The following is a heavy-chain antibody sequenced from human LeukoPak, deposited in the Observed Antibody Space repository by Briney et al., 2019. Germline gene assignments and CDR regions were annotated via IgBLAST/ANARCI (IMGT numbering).Heavy chain of an antibody. CDR2: ISHDENTK. J-gene: IGHJ4*02. D-gene: IGHD3-10*01. V-gene: IGHV3-30*14. Sequence: GGSLRLSCATSGFSFYNLAFHWVRQAPGKGLEWVSLISHDENTKKYADSVKGRFIISRDNSKNTVYLQMNSLRAEDTAVYYCAGYYYGSGNYYWGQGTLVTVSS. CDR1: GFSFYNLA. CDR3: AGYYYGSGNYY.